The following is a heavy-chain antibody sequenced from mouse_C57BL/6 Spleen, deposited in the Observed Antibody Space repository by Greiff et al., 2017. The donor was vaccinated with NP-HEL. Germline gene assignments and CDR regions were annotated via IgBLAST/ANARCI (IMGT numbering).Heavy chain of an antibody. D-gene: IGHD1-1*01. CDR3: ASGDYYGSRRDSYAMDY. Sequence: QVQLKESGPELVKPGASVKISCKASGYAFSSSWMNWVKQRPGKGLEWIGRIYPGDGDTNYNGKFKGKATLTADKSSSTAYMQLSSLTSEDSAVYFCASGDYYGSRRDSYAMDYWGQGTSVTVSS. CDR1: GYAFSSSW. J-gene: IGHJ4*01. V-gene: IGHV1-82*01. CDR2: IYPGDGDT.